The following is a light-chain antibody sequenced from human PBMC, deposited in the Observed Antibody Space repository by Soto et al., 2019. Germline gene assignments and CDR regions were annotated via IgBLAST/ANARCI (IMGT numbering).Light chain of an antibody. Sequence: DIQMTQSPSSLSASVGDRVTITCQASQDISNYLNWYQQKPGKAPKLLIYDASNLETGVPSRFSGSGSGTDFTFTISSLQPEDVATYYCQEYNSAPEAFGQGTKVEIK. CDR3: QEYNSAPEA. CDR2: DAS. J-gene: IGKJ1*01. CDR1: QDISNY. V-gene: IGKV1-33*01.